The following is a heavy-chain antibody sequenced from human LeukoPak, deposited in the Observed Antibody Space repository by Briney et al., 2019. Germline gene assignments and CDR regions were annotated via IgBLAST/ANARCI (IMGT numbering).Heavy chain of an antibody. Sequence: GGSLRLSCAASGFTFSSYGMHWVRQAPGKGLEWVAVIWYDGSSKYYADSVKGRFTISRDNSKNTLYLQMNSLKAEDTAVYYCAKDGGSSSGWLKYYFDYWGQGTLVTVSS. CDR3: AKDGGSSSGWLKYYFDY. D-gene: IGHD6-19*01. J-gene: IGHJ4*02. CDR1: GFTFSSYG. V-gene: IGHV3-33*06. CDR2: IWYDGSSK.